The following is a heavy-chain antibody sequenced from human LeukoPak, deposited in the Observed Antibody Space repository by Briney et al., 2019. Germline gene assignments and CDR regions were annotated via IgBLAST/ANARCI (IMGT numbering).Heavy chain of an antibody. V-gene: IGHV4-39*01. CDR1: GGSISSSSYY. D-gene: IGHD2/OR15-2a*01. CDR3: ARNRGTRRDY. J-gene: IGHJ4*02. CDR2: IYYSGST. Sequence: EPSETLSLTCTFSGGSISSSSYYWGWIRQPPGKGLEWIGSIYYSGSTYYNPSLKSRVTISVDTSKNQFSLKLSSVTAADTAVYYCARNRGTRRDYWGQGTLVTVSS.